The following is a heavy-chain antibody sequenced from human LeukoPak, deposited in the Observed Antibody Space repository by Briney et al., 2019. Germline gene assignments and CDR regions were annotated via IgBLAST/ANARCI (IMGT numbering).Heavy chain of an antibody. CDR3: ARETTVTTSNYYYYYGMDV. CDR2: IYYSGST. J-gene: IGHJ6*04. V-gene: IGHV4-61*01. CDR1: GGSFSSGSYY. Sequence: SETLSLTCTVSGGSFSSGSYYWSWIRQPPGTGLEWIGYIYYSGSTNYNPSLKSRVTISVDTSKNQFSLKLSSVTAADTAVYYCARETTVTTSNYYYYYGMDVWGKGTTVTVSS. D-gene: IGHD4-17*01.